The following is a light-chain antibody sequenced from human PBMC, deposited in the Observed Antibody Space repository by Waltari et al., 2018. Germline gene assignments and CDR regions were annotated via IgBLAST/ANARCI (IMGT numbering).Light chain of an antibody. CDR2: DVS. V-gene: IGLV2-14*01. CDR1: SSDVGGYNY. J-gene: IGLJ1*01. CDR3: SSYTSSSSYV. Sequence: QSALTQPASVSGSPGQSITISCTGTSSDVGGYNYVSWYQQHPGKAPKLMIYDVSKRPSWFSNRFSGSKSGNTASLTISGLQAEDEADYYCSSYTSSSSYVFGTGTKVTVL.